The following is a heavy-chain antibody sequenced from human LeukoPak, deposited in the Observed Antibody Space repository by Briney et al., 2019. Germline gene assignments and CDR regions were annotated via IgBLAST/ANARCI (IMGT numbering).Heavy chain of an antibody. J-gene: IGHJ6*02. V-gene: IGHV1-8*01. D-gene: IGHD4/OR15-4a*01. Sequence: ASVKVSCKASGYTFTSYDINWVRQATGQGLEWMGWMNPNSGNTGYAQKFQGRVTMTRNTSISTAYMELSSLRSEDTAVYYCASFRGAIPDYSYYGMDVWGQGTTVTVSS. CDR1: GYTFTSYD. CDR2: MNPNSGNT. CDR3: ASFRGAIPDYSYYGMDV.